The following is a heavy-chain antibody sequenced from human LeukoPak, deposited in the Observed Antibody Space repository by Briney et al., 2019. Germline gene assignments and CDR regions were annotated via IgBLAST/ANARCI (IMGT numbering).Heavy chain of an antibody. J-gene: IGHJ4*02. CDR1: GGSFSGYY. D-gene: IGHD3-22*01. CDR3: ARAGDSSGYGDY. Sequence: PSETLSLTCAVYGGSFSGYYWSWIRQPPGTGREWIGEINHSGSTNYNPTLKSRVTISVDTSKNQFSLKLSSVTAADTAVYYCARAGDSSGYGDYWGQGTLVTVSS. V-gene: IGHV4-34*01. CDR2: INHSGST.